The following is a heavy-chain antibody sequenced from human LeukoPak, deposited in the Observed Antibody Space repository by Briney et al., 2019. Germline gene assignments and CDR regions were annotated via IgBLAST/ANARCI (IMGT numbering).Heavy chain of an antibody. CDR1: GFTFSSYA. V-gene: IGHV3-23*01. CDR2: ISGSGGNT. CDR3: AKLWRGYYDSRAQYYFDY. D-gene: IGHD3-22*01. J-gene: IGHJ4*02. Sequence: HSGGSLRLSCAASGFTFSSYAMSWVRQAPGKGLEWVSAISGSGGNTYYADSVKGRFTISRDNSKNTLYLQMNSLRAEDTAVYYCAKLWRGYYDSRAQYYFDYWGQGTLVTVSS.